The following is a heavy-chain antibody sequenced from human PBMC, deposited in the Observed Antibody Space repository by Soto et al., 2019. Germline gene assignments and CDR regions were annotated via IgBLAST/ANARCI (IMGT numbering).Heavy chain of an antibody. CDR2: IWYDGSNK. D-gene: IGHD1-26*01. CDR1: GFTFSSYG. J-gene: IGHJ3*02. V-gene: IGHV3-33*01. CDR3: ASLEWELETDQDAFDI. Sequence: GGSLRLSCAASGFTFSSYGMHWVRQAPGKGLEWVAVIWYDGSNKYYADSVKGRFTISRDNSKNTLYLQMNSLRAEDTAVYYCASLEWELETDQDAFDIWGQGTMVTVSS.